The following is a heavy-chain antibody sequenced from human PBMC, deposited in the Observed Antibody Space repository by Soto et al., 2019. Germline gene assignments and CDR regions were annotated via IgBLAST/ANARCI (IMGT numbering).Heavy chain of an antibody. V-gene: IGHV3-23*01. CDR3: AKRAAEDSGSYYNLIYYYMDV. CDR1: GFTFSSYA. D-gene: IGHD3-10*01. Sequence: GGSLRLSCAASGFTFSSYAMSWVRQAPGKGLEWVSAISGSGGSTYYADSVKGRFTISRDNSKKTLDLQMNSLRAEETAVYYCAKRAAEDSGSYYNLIYYYMDVWGKGTTVTVSS. CDR2: ISGSGGST. J-gene: IGHJ6*03.